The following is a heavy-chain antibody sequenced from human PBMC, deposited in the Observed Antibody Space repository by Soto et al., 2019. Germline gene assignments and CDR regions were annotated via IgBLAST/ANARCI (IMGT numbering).Heavy chain of an antibody. D-gene: IGHD3-10*01. J-gene: IGHJ6*02. CDR1: GFTLSSYA. CDR2: ISAGGDMT. Sequence: EVQLVESGGGLIQPGGSLRLSCSASGFTLSSYAMSWVRQAPGKGLEWVSSISAGGDMTYNSDSVKGRFTISRDNANNAVFLQMHNLRIEDTALYYCARGDRGGSGSPASYYYSGWDVWGQGATVTVS. V-gene: IGHV3-23*04. CDR3: ARGDRGGSGSPASYYYSGWDV.